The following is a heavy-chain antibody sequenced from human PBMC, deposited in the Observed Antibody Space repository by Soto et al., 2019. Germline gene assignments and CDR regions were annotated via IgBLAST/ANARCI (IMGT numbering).Heavy chain of an antibody. Sequence: GGSVKVSCKASGYTFTSYYMHWVRQAPGQGLEWMGIINPSGGSTSYAQKFQERVTITRDMSTSTAYMELSSLRSEDTAVYYCAADSVAAAGTRLYYYYCGMDVWGQGSTVTVS. V-gene: IGHV1-46*01. CDR3: AADSVAAAGTRLYYYYCGMDV. CDR1: GYTFTSYY. D-gene: IGHD6-13*01. CDR2: INPSGGST. J-gene: IGHJ6*02.